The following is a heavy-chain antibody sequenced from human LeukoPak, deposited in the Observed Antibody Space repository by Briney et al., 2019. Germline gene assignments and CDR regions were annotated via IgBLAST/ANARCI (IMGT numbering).Heavy chain of an antibody. CDR3: ARDLDGYNYFDY. D-gene: IGHD5-24*01. CDR2: IWYDGSNK. V-gene: IGHV3-33*08. CDR1: GFTFSRSA. J-gene: IGHJ4*02. Sequence: GGSLRLSCAASGFTFSRSAVHWVRQAPGKGLEWVAVIWYDGSNKYYADSVKGRFTISRDNSKNTLYLQMISLRAEDTALYYCARDLDGYNYFDYWGQGTLVTASS.